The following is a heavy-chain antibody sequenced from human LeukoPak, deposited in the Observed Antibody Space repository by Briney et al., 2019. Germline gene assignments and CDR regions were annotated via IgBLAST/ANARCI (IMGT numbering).Heavy chain of an antibody. Sequence: TPGGSLRLSCAASGFSFSSYSMNWVRQAPGKGLEWVSSISSSSSYIYYADSVKGRFTISRDNAKNSLYLQMNSLRAEDTAVYYCARGGATKDDAFDIWGQGTMVTVSS. V-gene: IGHV3-21*01. D-gene: IGHD1-26*01. J-gene: IGHJ3*02. CDR1: GFSFSSYS. CDR2: ISSSSSYI. CDR3: ARGGATKDDAFDI.